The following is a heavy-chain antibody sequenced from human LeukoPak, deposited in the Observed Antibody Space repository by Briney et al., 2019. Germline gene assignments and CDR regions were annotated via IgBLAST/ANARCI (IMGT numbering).Heavy chain of an antibody. CDR1: GFTLSTYG. V-gene: IGHV3-30*02. CDR2: IRYDGSNK. D-gene: IGHD2-21*02. CDR3: ARVFRMTALLFDAFDI. J-gene: IGHJ3*02. Sequence: PGGSLRLSCAASGFTLSTYGMHWVRQAPGKGLEWVAFIRYDGSNKYYADSVKGRFTISRDNSKNTLYLQMNSLRAEDTAVYYCARVFRMTALLFDAFDIWGQGTMVTVSS.